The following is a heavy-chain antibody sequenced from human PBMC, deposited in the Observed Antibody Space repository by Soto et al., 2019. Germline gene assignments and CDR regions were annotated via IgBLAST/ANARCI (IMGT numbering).Heavy chain of an antibody. J-gene: IGHJ4*02. Sequence: GGSLRLSCAASGFTFSSYAMSWVRQAPGKGLEWVSAISGSGGSTYYADSVKGRFTISRDNSKNTLYLQMNSLRAEDTAVYYCAKDRCSGGSCYHFDYWGQGTLVTVSS. CDR1: GFTFSSYA. D-gene: IGHD2-15*01. V-gene: IGHV3-23*01. CDR3: AKDRCSGGSCYHFDY. CDR2: ISGSGGST.